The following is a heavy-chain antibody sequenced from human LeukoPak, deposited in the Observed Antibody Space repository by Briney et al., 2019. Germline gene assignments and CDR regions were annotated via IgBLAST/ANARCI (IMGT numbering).Heavy chain of an antibody. Sequence: SGGSLRLSCAASGFTFSSYEMNWVRQAPGKGLEWVSNIRSSGSTIYYADSVKGQFTISRDNAKNSLYLQMNSLRAEDTAVYYCARDKGLWFGELSHGAFDIWGQGTMVTVSS. CDR1: GFTFSSYE. CDR3: ARDKGLWFGELSHGAFDI. J-gene: IGHJ3*02. CDR2: IRSSGSTI. D-gene: IGHD3-10*01. V-gene: IGHV3-48*03.